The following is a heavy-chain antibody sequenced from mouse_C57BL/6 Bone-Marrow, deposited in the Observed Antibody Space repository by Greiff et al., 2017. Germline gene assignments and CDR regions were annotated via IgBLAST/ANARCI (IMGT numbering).Heavy chain of an antibody. V-gene: IGHV8-8*01. Sequence: QVPLIESGPGILQPSQTLSLSCSSSGFSLSTFGMAVVRLRPPSGQGLVWLVHIWWDDDKYYNPVLKRLPTFSNDTSKNQVIHKIANVKTADTARYYCARKSTRVTSGGDYFDYWGQGTTLTVSS. CDR3: ARKSTRVTSGGDYFDY. D-gene: IGHD2-2*01. CDR2: IWWDDDK. CDR1: GFSLSTFGMA. J-gene: IGHJ2*01.